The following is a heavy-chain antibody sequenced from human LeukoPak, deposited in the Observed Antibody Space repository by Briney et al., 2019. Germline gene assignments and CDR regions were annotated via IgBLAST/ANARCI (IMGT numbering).Heavy chain of an antibody. CDR2: ISSSGSTI. CDR3: AKDRYYYDSSGYYYHAEYFQH. J-gene: IGHJ1*01. CDR1: GFTFSDYY. D-gene: IGHD3-22*01. V-gene: IGHV3-11*01. Sequence: PGGSLRLSCAASGFTFSDYYMSWIRQAPGKGLEWVSYISSSGSTIYYADSVKGRFTISRDNSKNTLYLQMNSLRAEDTAVYYCAKDRYYYDSSGYYYHAEYFQHWGQGTLVTVSS.